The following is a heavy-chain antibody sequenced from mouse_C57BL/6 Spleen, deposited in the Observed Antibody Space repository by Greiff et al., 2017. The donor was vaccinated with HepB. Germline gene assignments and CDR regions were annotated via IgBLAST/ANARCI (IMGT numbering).Heavy chain of an antibody. Sequence: EVKLQESGGGLVKPGGSLKLSCAASGFTFSDYGMHWVRQAPEKGLEWVAYISSGSSTIYYADTVKGRFTISRDNAKNTLFLQMTSLRSEDTAMYYCARRANWDWFAYWGQGTLVTVSA. CDR3: ARRANWDWFAY. J-gene: IGHJ3*01. D-gene: IGHD4-1*01. CDR2: ISSGSSTI. V-gene: IGHV5-17*01. CDR1: GFTFSDYG.